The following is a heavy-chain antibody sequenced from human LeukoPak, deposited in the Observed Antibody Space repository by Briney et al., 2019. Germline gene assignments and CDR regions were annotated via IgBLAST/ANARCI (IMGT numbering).Heavy chain of an antibody. J-gene: IGHJ4*02. CDR1: GFTFSSYG. Sequence: GGSLRLSCAASGFTFSSYGMHWVRQAPGKGLEWVAFIRYDGSNKYYADSVKGRFTISRDNSKNTLYLQMNSLRAEDTAVYYCAKESGSYSSGWYAGDYWGQGTLVTVSS. CDR2: IRYDGSNK. V-gene: IGHV3-30*02. CDR3: AKESGSYSSGWYAGDY. D-gene: IGHD6-19*01.